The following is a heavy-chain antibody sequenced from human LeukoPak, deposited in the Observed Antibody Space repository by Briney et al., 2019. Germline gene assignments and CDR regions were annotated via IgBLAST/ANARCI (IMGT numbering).Heavy chain of an antibody. Sequence: GGSLRLSCAASGFTFSSYSMNWVRQAPGKGLEWVSSISGSSSYIYHADSVKGRFTISRDNAKNSLYLQMDSLRAEDTAVYYCARAYNWNLDYWGQGTLVTVSS. CDR3: ARAYNWNLDY. CDR2: ISGSSSYI. V-gene: IGHV3-21*01. CDR1: GFTFSSYS. D-gene: IGHD1-20*01. J-gene: IGHJ4*02.